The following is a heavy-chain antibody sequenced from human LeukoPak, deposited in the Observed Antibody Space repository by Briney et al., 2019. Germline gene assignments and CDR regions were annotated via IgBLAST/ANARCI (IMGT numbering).Heavy chain of an antibody. Sequence: SETLSLTCAVSGGSISSGGYSWSWIRQPPGKGLEWIGYIYHSGSTYYNPSLKSRVTISVDTSKNQFSLKLSSVTAADTAVYYCARGDVDTAMATVFDYWGQGTLVTVSS. CDR3: ARGDVDTAMATVFDY. CDR1: GGSISSGGYS. J-gene: IGHJ4*02. V-gene: IGHV4-30-2*01. CDR2: IYHSGST. D-gene: IGHD5-18*01.